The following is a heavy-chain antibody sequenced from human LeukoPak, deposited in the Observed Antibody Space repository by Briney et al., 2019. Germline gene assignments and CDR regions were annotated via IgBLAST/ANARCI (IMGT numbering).Heavy chain of an antibody. D-gene: IGHD4-11*01. CDR1: GGSISSYY. CDR3: ARSTPVTNWFDP. V-gene: IGHV4-59*01. J-gene: IGHJ5*02. CDR2: IYYSGTT. Sequence: SETLSLTCTVSGGSISSYYWSWIRQPPGKGLEWIGCIYYSGTTNYNPSLKSRVTILGDTSKNQLPLKLNSVTAADTAVYYCARSTPVTNWFDPWGQGTLVTVSS.